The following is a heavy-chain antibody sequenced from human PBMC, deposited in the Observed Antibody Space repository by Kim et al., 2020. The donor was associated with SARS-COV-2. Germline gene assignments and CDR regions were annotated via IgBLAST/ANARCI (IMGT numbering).Heavy chain of an antibody. CDR3: ARGLRYFDWSGKDV. CDR2: IYYSGST. CDR1: GGSISSGGYY. Sequence: SETLSLTCTVSGGSISSGGYYWSWIRQHPGQGLEWIGYIYYSGSTYYNPSLKRRVTISVDTAKNQFPLKLSSVTAADTAVYYCARGLRYFDWSGKDVWGQGTTVTVAS. D-gene: IGHD3-9*01. J-gene: IGHJ6*02. V-gene: IGHV4-31*03.